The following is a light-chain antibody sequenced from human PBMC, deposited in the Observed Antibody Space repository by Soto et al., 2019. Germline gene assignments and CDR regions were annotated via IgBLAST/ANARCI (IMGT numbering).Light chain of an antibody. V-gene: IGLV2-8*01. CDR3: KSYAGSNTYV. CDR2: EVV. J-gene: IGLJ1*01. Sequence: QSVLTQPPSASGYPGQSVTISCTGTKNDVGFYDFVSWYQHHPGKAPRLIIYEVVQRPSGVPDRFSGSKSGNTASLTVSGLQAADEADYFCKSYAGSNTYVFGSGTK. CDR1: KNDVGFYDF.